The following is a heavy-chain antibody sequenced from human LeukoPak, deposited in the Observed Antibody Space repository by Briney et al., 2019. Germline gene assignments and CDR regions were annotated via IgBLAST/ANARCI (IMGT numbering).Heavy chain of an antibody. V-gene: IGHV4-4*07. CDR2: LSSGGST. CDR3: ARDSGSGHFDY. CDR1: GGSISYNY. D-gene: IGHD1-14*01. J-gene: IGHJ4*02. Sequence: SETLSLTCSVSGGSISYNYWSWIRQPAGKGLEWIGCLSSGGSTNYSPSLKSRLTISVDRSKNHFSLKLTSVTAADTAVYYCARDSGSGHFDYWGQGTLVTVSS.